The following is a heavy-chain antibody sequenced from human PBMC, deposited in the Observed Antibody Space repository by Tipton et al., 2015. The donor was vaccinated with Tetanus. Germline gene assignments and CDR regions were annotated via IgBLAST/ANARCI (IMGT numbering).Heavy chain of an antibody. J-gene: IGHJ6*01. CDR3: ARDRITGPTGRYYAMDV. V-gene: IGHV4-59*04. CDR1: GGSISNHY. Sequence: TLSLTCTVSGGSISNHYWSWIRQPPGKGLEWIASVSYSGSTYYNPSLKSRVTMSLDTSKNQFSVRLTSVTAADTAVYYCARDRITGPTGRYYAMDVWGQGTTVTVSS. CDR2: VSYSGST. D-gene: IGHD1-7*01.